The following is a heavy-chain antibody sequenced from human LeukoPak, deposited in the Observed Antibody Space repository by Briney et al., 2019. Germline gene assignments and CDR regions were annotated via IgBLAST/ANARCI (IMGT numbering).Heavy chain of an antibody. Sequence: ETLSLTCTVSGGSISSYYWSWIRQPAEKGLVWIGRIYTSGSTNYNPSLKSRVTMSVDTSKNQFSLKLSSVTAADTAVYYCARESKDLVAGTYYYYYGMDVWGQGTTVTVSS. D-gene: IGHD6-19*01. V-gene: IGHV4-4*07. CDR2: IYTSGST. CDR3: ARESKDLVAGTYYYYYGMDV. J-gene: IGHJ6*02. CDR1: GGSISSYY.